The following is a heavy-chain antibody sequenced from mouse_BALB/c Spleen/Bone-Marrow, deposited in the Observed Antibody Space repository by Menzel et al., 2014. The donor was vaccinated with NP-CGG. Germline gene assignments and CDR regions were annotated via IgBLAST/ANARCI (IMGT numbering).Heavy chain of an antibody. CDR3: ARDGLDY. Sequence: DVMLVESGGDLVKPGGSLKLSCAASGFTFSSYGMSWVRQTPDKRLEWVATISSGGSYTYYPDGVKGRFTISRDNAKNTLYLQMSSLKSEDTAMYYCARDGLDYWGQGTTLTVSS. CDR1: GFTFSSYG. V-gene: IGHV5-6*02. J-gene: IGHJ2*01. CDR2: ISSGGSYT. D-gene: IGHD3-1*01.